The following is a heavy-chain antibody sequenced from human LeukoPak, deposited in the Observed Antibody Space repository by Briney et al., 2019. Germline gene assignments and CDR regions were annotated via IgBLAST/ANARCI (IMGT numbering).Heavy chain of an antibody. V-gene: IGHV1-69*05. Sequence: SVKVSYKASGGTFISYAISWVRQAPGQGLEWMGGIIPIFGTANYAQKFQGRVTITTDESTSTAYMELSSLRSEDTAVYYCARGRYYDFWSGYCLGSSDSNWFDPWGQGTLVTVSS. CDR2: IIPIFGTA. J-gene: IGHJ5*02. CDR1: GGTFISYA. CDR3: ARGRYYDFWSGYCLGSSDSNWFDP. D-gene: IGHD3-3*01.